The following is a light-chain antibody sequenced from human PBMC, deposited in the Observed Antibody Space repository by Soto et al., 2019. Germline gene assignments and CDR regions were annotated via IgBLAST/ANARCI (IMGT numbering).Light chain of an antibody. CDR3: QQYSSSPPEFT. Sequence: EIVLTQSTGTLSVSPGERVTLSCRASQSVGSSYLAWYQQRPGQAPRLLIFGASYRATGIPDRFSGSGSGTDFTLTISRLEPEDSAVYYCQQYSSSPPEFTFGPGTKVDSK. V-gene: IGKV3-20*01. J-gene: IGKJ3*01. CDR1: QSVGSSY. CDR2: GAS.